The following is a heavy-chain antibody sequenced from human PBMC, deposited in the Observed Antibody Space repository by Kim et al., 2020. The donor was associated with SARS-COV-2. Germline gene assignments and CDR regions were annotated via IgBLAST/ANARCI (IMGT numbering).Heavy chain of an antibody. CDR1: GFTFSSNV. CDR2: ISDSGDNT. V-gene: IGHV3-23*01. CDR3: AKKGNGSFDH. D-gene: IGHD2-8*01. J-gene: IGHJ4*02. Sequence: GGSLRLSCAASGFTFSSNVMSWVRQAPGKGLEWVSGISDSGDNTYYADSVKGRFTISRDNSKNTMYLQMNSLRAEDTALYFCAKKGNGSFDHWGQGGLVT.